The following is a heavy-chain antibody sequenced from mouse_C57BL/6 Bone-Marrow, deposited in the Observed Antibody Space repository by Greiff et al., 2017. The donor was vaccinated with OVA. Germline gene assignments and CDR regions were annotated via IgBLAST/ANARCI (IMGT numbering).Heavy chain of an antibody. Sequence: QVQLQQPGAELVKPGASVKMSCKASGYTFTNYWITWVKQRPGQGLEWIGDIYPGSGSTNYNEKFKSKATLTVDTSSSTAYMQLSSLTSEDSAVYYCARPLLLRSYYYAMDYWGQGTSVTVSS. J-gene: IGHJ4*01. CDR3: ARPLLLRSYYYAMDY. CDR1: GYTFTNYW. CDR2: IYPGSGST. V-gene: IGHV1-55*01. D-gene: IGHD1-1*01.